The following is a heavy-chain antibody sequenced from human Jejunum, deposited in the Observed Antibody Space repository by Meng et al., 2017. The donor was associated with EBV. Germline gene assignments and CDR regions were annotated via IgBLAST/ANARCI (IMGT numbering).Heavy chain of an antibody. CDR1: GDSIISTDTW. CDR2: IFHAGNT. V-gene: IGHV4-4*02. J-gene: IGHJ4*02. CDR3: ARGSHYTWDV. D-gene: IGHD3-16*01. Sequence: HVLVQESGPRLVQPSGTPSLTCGVSGDSIISTDTWWSWVRQPPGKGLEWIGEIFHAGNTNYNPSLKSQVTMSVDTSKNQFSLNLSSVTAADSAVYYCARGSHYTWDVWGQGTLVTVSS.